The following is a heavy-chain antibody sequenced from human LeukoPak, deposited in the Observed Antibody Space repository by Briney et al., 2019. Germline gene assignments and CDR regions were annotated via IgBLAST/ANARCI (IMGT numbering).Heavy chain of an antibody. CDR2: INQDGREL. D-gene: IGHD7-27*01. CDR1: GFPCTSYW. CDR3: ATLNWGNLDF. V-gene: IGHV3-7*01. Sequence: GGSLRLFCAGSGFPCTSYWMNWVRQSPGKGRDGVANINQDGRELYYAASVQGRFTLSRDNAENSVYLQMNNLRAEETAVYYCATLNWGNLDFWGQGTQVTVSS. J-gene: IGHJ4*02.